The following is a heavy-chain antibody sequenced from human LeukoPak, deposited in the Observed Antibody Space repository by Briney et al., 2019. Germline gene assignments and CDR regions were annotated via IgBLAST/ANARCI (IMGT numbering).Heavy chain of an antibody. CDR2: ISAYNGNT. J-gene: IGHJ4*02. Sequence: ASVKVSCKASGYTFTSYGISWVRQAPGQGLEGMGWISAYNGNTNYAQKLQGRVTMTTDTSTSTAYMELRSLRSDDTAVYYCARGGMITFGGVTRHFAYWGQGPLVTVSS. V-gene: IGHV1-18*04. CDR3: ARGGMITFGGVTRHFAY. CDR1: GYTFTSYG. D-gene: IGHD3-16*01.